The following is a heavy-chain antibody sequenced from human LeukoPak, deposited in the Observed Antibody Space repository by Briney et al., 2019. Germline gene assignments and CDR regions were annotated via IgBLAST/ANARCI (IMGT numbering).Heavy chain of an antibody. D-gene: IGHD3-22*01. CDR2: IRYDGSNK. Sequence: GGSLRLSCAASGFTFSIYGMHWVRQAPGKGLEWVAFIRYDGSNKYYTDSVKGRFTISRDNSKNTLYLQMNSLRAEDTAVYYCAKAGTYYDRFWFDPWGQGTLVTVSS. J-gene: IGHJ5*02. CDR3: AKAGTYYDRFWFDP. V-gene: IGHV3-30*02. CDR1: GFTFSIYG.